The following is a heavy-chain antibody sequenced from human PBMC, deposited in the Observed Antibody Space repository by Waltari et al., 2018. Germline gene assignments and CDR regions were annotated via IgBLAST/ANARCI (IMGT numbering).Heavy chain of an antibody. D-gene: IGHD3-3*01. CDR2: INPKSGAT. CDR1: GYTFSDHY. CDR3: ARDLFPNFWSGYGFDF. J-gene: IGHJ3*01. Sequence: QVHLVQSGAEVRKPGASVRVSCKPSGYTFSDHYIYWVRQAPGQGLEWVGWINPKSGATNPAQKYQGRVTMTTDTSTNPVYMELRRLTSDDTAVYYCARDLFPNFWSGYGFDFWGQGTKVTVSS. V-gene: IGHV1-2*02.